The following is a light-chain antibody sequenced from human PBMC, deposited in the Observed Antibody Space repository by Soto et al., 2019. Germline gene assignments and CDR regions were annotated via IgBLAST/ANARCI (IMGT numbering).Light chain of an antibody. CDR1: SSNIGAGYD. CDR2: GNT. CDR3: LSFDSSLSVV. J-gene: IGLJ2*01. V-gene: IGLV1-40*01. Sequence: QSVLTQPPSVSGAPGQRVTISCTGSSSNIGAGYDVHWYQQLPGRAPKLLIYGNTNRPSGVPDRFSGSKSGTSASLAITGLQGEDEADYYCLSFDSSLSVVLGGGTKVTVL.